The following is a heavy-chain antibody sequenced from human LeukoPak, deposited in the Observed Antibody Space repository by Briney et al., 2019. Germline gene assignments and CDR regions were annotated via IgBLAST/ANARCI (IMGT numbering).Heavy chain of an antibody. CDR2: IYHSGST. J-gene: IGHJ4*02. Sequence: PSETLSLTCAVSGYSISSGYYWGWIRQPPGKGLEWIGSIYHSGSTYYNPSLKSRVTISVDTSKNQFSLKLSSVTAADTAVYYCASSPLRYSNYFDYWGRGTLVTVSS. CDR3: ASSPLRYSNYFDY. CDR1: GYSISSGYY. D-gene: IGHD3-9*01. V-gene: IGHV4-38-2*01.